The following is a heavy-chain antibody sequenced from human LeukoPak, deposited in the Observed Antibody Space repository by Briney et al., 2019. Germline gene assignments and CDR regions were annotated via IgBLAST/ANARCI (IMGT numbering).Heavy chain of an antibody. CDR3: ARASGEYSSSYGSGFGGYYYYYMDV. CDR1: GYTFTSYY. Sequence: GASVKVSCKASGYTFTSYYMHWVRQAPGQGLEWMGIINPSGGSTSYAQKFQGRATMTRDASTSTVYMELSSLRSEDTAVYYCARASGEYSSSYGSGFGGYYYYYMDVWGKGTTVTVSS. D-gene: IGHD6-6*01. J-gene: IGHJ6*03. CDR2: INPSGGST. V-gene: IGHV1-46*01.